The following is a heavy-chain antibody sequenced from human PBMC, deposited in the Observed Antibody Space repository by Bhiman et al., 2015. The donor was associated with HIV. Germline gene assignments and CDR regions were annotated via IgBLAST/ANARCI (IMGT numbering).Heavy chain of an antibody. CDR1: GFTFRTYA. CDR2: ISHGSSN. V-gene: IGHV3-30*04. CDR3: ARDKDCSSTSCYNAFDV. Sequence: QVQLAESGGGVVQPGRSLRVSCAASGFTFRTYAMHWVRQAPRKGLEWVAVISHGSSNYYTDAVKGRFTISRDNSKNTLYLQMNSLRAEDTAVYFCARDKDCSSTSCYNAFDVWGQGTMVTVSS. J-gene: IGHJ3*01. D-gene: IGHD2-2*01.